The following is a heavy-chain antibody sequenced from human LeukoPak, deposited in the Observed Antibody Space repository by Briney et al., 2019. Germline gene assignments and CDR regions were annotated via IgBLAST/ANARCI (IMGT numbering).Heavy chain of an antibody. Sequence: MTSETLSLTCTVSGASTSSSFWSWIRQSPGKGLEWIGYINYRGETSQNPSLESRVSMSVDTSKNQIPLQLTSVTAADTAVYYCARMIVATIRIGVYFYHGMDVWGQGTTVTVSS. D-gene: IGHD5-12*01. CDR3: ARMIVATIRIGVYFYHGMDV. V-gene: IGHV4-59*08. J-gene: IGHJ6*02. CDR2: INYRGET. CDR1: GASTSSSF.